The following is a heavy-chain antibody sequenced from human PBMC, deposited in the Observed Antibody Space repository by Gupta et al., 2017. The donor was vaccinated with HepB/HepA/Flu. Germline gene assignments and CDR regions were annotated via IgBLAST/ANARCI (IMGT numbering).Heavy chain of an antibody. J-gene: IGHJ4*02. CDR1: GFTFSSSW. Sequence: EVQLVESGGGLVQPGGSLRLSCAASGFTFSSSWMHWVRQAPGKGLVWVSFLNGDGSTTNYAESVRGRVTISRDNTKKTLFLQMNSLRAEDTAVYYCVRALDSGGQGTLVTVSS. CDR3: VRALDS. V-gene: IGHV3-74*01. CDR2: LNGDGSTT. D-gene: IGHD3-9*01.